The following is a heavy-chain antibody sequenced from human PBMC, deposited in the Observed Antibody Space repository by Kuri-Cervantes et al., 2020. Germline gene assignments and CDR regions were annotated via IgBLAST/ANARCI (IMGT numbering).Heavy chain of an antibody. V-gene: IGHV1-8*02. J-gene: IGHJ6*02. Sequence: ASVKVSCKASGGTFSSYTISWVRQATGRGLEWMGWMNPNSGNTGYAQKFQGRVTMTRNTSISTAYMELSSLRSEDTAVYYCARGRYCVGDCYYYYYYGMDVWGQGTTVTVSS. CDR1: GGTFSSYT. CDR3: ARGRYCVGDCYYYYYYGMDV. CDR2: MNPNSGNT. D-gene: IGHD2-21*02.